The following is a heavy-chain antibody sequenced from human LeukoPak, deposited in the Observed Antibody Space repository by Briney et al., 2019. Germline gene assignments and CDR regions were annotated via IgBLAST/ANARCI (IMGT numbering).Heavy chain of an antibody. CDR1: GYTFTSYY. Sequence: ASVKVSCKASGYTFTSYYMHWVRQAPGQGLEWVGIINPSGGSTSYAQKFQGRVTMTRDTSTSTVYMELSSLRSEDTAVYYCARGRRGELDLQDAFDIWGQGTMVTVSS. V-gene: IGHV1-46*01. CDR2: INPSGGST. D-gene: IGHD1-26*01. CDR3: ARGRRGELDLQDAFDI. J-gene: IGHJ3*02.